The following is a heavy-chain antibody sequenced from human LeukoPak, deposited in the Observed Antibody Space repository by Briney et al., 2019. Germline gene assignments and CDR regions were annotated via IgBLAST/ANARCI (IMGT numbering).Heavy chain of an antibody. CDR2: ISTSSSYI. J-gene: IGHJ4*02. Sequence: GGSLRLSCGASGFTFSGYSMNWVRQAPGKGLEWVSSISTSSSYIYYADSVKGRFTISRDNAKKSLYLQMNSLRAEETAVYYCARDLGGRYYYDSSGYYTPSPFDYWGQGTLVTVSS. CDR1: GFTFSGYS. V-gene: IGHV3-21*01. CDR3: ARDLGGRYYYDSSGYYTPSPFDY. D-gene: IGHD3-22*01.